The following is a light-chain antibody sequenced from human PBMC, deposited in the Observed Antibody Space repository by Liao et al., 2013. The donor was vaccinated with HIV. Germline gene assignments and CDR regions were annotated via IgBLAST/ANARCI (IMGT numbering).Light chain of an antibody. CDR3: QAWDSSTLYV. CDR1: KLGYKY. J-gene: IGLJ1*01. CDR2: QDD. Sequence: SYELTQPPSVSVSPGQTASITCSGDKLGYKYACWYQQKPGQSPVLVIYQDDKRPSGIPERFSGSSSGNTATLTISGTQAMDEADYYCQAWDSSTLYVFGTGTKVTVL. V-gene: IGLV3-1*01.